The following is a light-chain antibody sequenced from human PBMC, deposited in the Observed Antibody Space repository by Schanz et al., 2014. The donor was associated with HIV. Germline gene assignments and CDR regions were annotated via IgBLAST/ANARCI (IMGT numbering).Light chain of an antibody. V-gene: IGLV2-8*01. CDR2: EVT. J-gene: IGLJ2*01. CDR3: AAWDDTLRAVL. Sequence: QSVLTQPPSASGSPGQSVTISCTGTSSDIGRYKYVSWYQQFPGRAPKLIISEVTKRPSGVPDRFSGSKSGTSASLAISGLRFEDEADYYCAAWDDTLRAVLFGGGTKLTVL. CDR1: SSDIGRYKY.